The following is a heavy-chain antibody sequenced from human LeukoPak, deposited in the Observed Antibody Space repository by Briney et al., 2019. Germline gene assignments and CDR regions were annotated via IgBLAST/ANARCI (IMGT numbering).Heavy chain of an antibody. J-gene: IGHJ6*02. D-gene: IGHD3-10*01. V-gene: IGHV1-24*01. CDR2: FYPEDGET. CDR3: ATVELTVRGALTSHNGMDV. CDR1: VYTPTELS. Sequence: SVKLSRKVSVYTPTELSIHAVPPAPGKGREWMGGFYPEDGETIYAKKFQGRVTMTEDTTTATAYLALSRLRSEDTAVYYCATVELTVRGALTSHNGMDVWGQGPTVTVSS.